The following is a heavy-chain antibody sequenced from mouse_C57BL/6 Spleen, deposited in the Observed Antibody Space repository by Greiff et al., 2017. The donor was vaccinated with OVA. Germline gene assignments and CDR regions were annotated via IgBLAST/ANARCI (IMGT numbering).Heavy chain of an antibody. J-gene: IGHJ3*01. CDR1: GFSLTSYG. D-gene: IGHD2-4*01. Sequence: VQLQQSGPGLVQPSQSLSITCTVSGFSLTSYGVHWVRQSPGKGLEWLGVIWSGGSTDYNAAFISRLSISKDNSKSQVFFKMNSLQADDTAIYYCASSTMITTGPFAYWGQGTLVTVSA. V-gene: IGHV2-2*01. CDR3: ASSTMITTGPFAY. CDR2: IWSGGST.